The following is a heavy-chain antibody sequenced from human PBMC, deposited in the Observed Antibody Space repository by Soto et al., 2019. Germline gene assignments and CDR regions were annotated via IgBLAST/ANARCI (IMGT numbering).Heavy chain of an antibody. J-gene: IGHJ6*02. Sequence: SVKVSCKASGGTFSSYAISWVRQAPGQGLEWMGGVIPIFGTANYAQKFQGRVTITADESTSTAYMELSSLRSEDTAVYYCARARRLELRMYYYYYYGMDVWGQGTTVTVSS. V-gene: IGHV1-69*13. CDR1: GGTFSSYA. CDR2: VIPIFGTA. D-gene: IGHD1-7*01. CDR3: ARARRLELRMYYYYYYGMDV.